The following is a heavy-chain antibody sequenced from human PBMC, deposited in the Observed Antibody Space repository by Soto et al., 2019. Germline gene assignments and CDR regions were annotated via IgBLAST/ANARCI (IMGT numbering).Heavy chain of an antibody. CDR3: AVVDSTGNWFDP. CDR1: GDSISSSDFY. CDR2: MYYSGTT. V-gene: IGHV4-39*01. D-gene: IGHD3-22*01. J-gene: IGHJ5*02. Sequence: PSETLSLTCTVSGDSISSSDFYWAWLRQPPGKGLDFIGSMYYSGTTYYNPSLKNRITISVDTSKNQFFLKLISVTVAVTAVYYCAVVDSTGNWFDPWGQGDLVTVSS.